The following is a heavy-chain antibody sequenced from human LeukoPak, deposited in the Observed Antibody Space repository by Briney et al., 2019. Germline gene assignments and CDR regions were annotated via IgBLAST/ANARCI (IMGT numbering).Heavy chain of an antibody. V-gene: IGHV4-59*01. J-gene: IGHJ4*02. CDR3: ARVVFPEYYYDSSGYFDY. CDR1: GGSISSYY. D-gene: IGHD3-22*01. Sequence: SSETLSLTCTVSGGSISSYYWSWIRQPPGKGLEWIGYIYYSGSTNYNPSLKSRVTISVDTSKNQFSLKLSSVTAADPAVYYCARVVFPEYYYDSSGYFDYWGQGTLVTVSS. CDR2: IYYSGST.